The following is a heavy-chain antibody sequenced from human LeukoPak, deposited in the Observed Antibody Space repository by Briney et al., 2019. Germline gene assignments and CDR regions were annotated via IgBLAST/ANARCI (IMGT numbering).Heavy chain of an antibody. V-gene: IGHV4-31*03. CDR3: ARDSKSLAAAGTAGHSYYYYGMDV. J-gene: IGHJ6*02. CDR1: GGSISSGGYY. D-gene: IGHD6-13*01. Sequence: SETLSLTCTVSGGSISSGGYYWSWIRQHPGKGLEWIGYIYYSGSTYYSPSLKSRVTISVDTSKNQFSLKLSSVTAADTAAYYCARDSKSLAAAGTAGHSYYYYGMDVWGQGTTVTVSS. CDR2: IYYSGST.